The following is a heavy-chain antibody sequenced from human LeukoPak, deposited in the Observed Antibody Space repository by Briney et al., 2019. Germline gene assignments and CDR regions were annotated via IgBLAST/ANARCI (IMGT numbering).Heavy chain of an antibody. D-gene: IGHD3-10*01. Sequence: GGSLRLSCAASGFTFSSYWMSWVRQAPGKGLEWVANIKQDGSEKYYVDSVKGRFTISRDNAKNSLYLQMNSLRAEDTAVYYCAKDQLRGIGTFDIWGQGTMVTVSS. J-gene: IGHJ3*02. CDR1: GFTFSSYW. CDR2: IKQDGSEK. V-gene: IGHV3-7*01. CDR3: AKDQLRGIGTFDI.